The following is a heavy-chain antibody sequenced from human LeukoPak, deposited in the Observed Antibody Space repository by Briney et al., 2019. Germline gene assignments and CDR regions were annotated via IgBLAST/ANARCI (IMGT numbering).Heavy chain of an antibody. CDR3: ANIAARRVYYYYMDV. Sequence: PGGSLRLSCAASGFIFNSYAMSWVRQAPGKGLEWVSAISGSGGSTYDADSVKGRFTISRDNSKNTLYLQMNSLRAEDTAVYYCANIAARRVYYYYMDVWGKGTTVTVSS. CDR2: ISGSGGST. CDR1: GFIFNSYA. D-gene: IGHD6-6*01. V-gene: IGHV3-23*01. J-gene: IGHJ6*03.